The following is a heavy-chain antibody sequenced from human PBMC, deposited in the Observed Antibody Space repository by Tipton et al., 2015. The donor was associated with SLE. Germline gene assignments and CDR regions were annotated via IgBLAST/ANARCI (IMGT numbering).Heavy chain of an antibody. Sequence: SLRLSCAASGFTFSSYAMSWVRQAPGKGLLWVSRINTDGIITSYADFVKGRFTISRDNAKNTLYLQLNSLRVEDTAVYYCARDYGAATEYWGRGTLVTVSS. CDR1: GFTFSSYA. V-gene: IGHV3-74*01. CDR3: ARDYGAATEY. J-gene: IGHJ4*02. D-gene: IGHD1-26*01. CDR2: INTDGIIT.